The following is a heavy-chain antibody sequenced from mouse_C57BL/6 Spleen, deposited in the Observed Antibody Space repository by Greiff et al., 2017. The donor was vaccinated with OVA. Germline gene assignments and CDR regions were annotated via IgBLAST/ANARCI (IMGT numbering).Heavy chain of an antibody. V-gene: IGHV5-16*01. CDR3: ARDGGYYAFDY. D-gene: IGHD2-3*01. J-gene: IGHJ2*01. CDR2: INYDGSST. CDR1: GFTFSDYY. Sequence: DVHLVESEGGLVQPGSSMKLSCTASGFTFSDYYMAWVRQVPEKGLEWVANINYDGSSTYYLDSLKSRFIISRDNAKNILYLQMSSLKSEDTATDYCARDGGYYAFDYWGQGTTLTVSS.